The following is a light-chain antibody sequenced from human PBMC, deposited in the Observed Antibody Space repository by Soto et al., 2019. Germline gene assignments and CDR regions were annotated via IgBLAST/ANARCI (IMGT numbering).Light chain of an antibody. Sequence: QSALTQPASVSGSPGQSITISCTGTSSDVGGYENVSWYQHHPGKAPKLMIYEVSNRPSGVSNRFSGSKSGNTPSLAISGLQAEDEADYYCTSYISSSTWVFGGGTKLTVL. CDR2: EVS. J-gene: IGLJ3*02. V-gene: IGLV2-14*01. CDR1: SSDVGGYEN. CDR3: TSYISSSTWV.